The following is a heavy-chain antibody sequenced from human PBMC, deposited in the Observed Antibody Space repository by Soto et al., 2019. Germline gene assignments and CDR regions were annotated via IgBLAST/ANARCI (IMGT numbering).Heavy chain of an antibody. D-gene: IGHD3-22*01. CDR1: GGSINSGGHY. V-gene: IGHV4-31*03. CDR3: ARENDSSGYYSSWFDP. J-gene: IGHJ5*02. Sequence: PSETLSLTCTVSGGSINSGGHYWSWIRHHPGKGLEWIGYIYYSGSTYYNPSLKSRVTISVDTSKNQFSLKLSSVTAADTAVYYCARENDSSGYYSSWFDPWGQGTLVTVSS. CDR2: IYYSGST.